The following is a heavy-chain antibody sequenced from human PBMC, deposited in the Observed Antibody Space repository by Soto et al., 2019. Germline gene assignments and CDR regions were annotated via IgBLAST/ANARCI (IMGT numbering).Heavy chain of an antibody. CDR2: ISGSGDGT. V-gene: IGHV3-23*01. D-gene: IGHD2-8*01. J-gene: IGHJ6*02. CDR1: GFTVNSHA. Sequence: EVQLLESGGGVVQRGGSLRLSCVASGFTVNSHAMSWVRQAPGKGLEWVASISGSGDGTYYGDSVKGRFTISRDSSSSTLYLQMNNLRGEDTAVYFCTKSRRGILMVYGFGGMDVWGQGTTVTVSS. CDR3: TKSRRGILMVYGFGGMDV.